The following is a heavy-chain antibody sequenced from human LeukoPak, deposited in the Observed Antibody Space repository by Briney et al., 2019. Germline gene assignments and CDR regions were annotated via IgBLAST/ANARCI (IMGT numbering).Heavy chain of an antibody. CDR2: IIPIFGTA. Sequence: SVKVSCKASGGTFSSYAISWVRQAPGQGLEWMGGIIPIFGTANYAQKFQGRVTITADESTSTAYMELSSLRSEDTAVYYCALQGVRGVSYYFDYWGQGTLVTVSS. CDR1: GGTFSSYA. V-gene: IGHV1-69*01. D-gene: IGHD3-10*01. CDR3: ALQGVRGVSYYFDY. J-gene: IGHJ4*02.